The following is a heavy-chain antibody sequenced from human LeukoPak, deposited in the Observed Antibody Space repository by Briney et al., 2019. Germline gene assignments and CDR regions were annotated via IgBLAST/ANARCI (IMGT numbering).Heavy chain of an antibody. D-gene: IGHD6-19*01. V-gene: IGHV1-69*13. Sequence: GASVKVSCKASGGTFSSYAISWVRQAPGQGLEWMGGIIPIFGTANYAQKFQGRVTITADESTSTAYMELSSLRSEDTAVYYCARGPPYSSGWYRAYYFDYWGQGTLVTVSS. CDR3: ARGPPYSSGWYRAYYFDY. CDR2: IIPIFGTA. J-gene: IGHJ4*02. CDR1: GGTFSSYA.